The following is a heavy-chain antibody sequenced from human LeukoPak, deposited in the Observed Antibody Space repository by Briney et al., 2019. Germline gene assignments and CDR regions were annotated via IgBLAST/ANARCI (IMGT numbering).Heavy chain of an antibody. Sequence: GASVKVSCKASGYTFTGYYMHWVRQAPGQGLEWMGWIGAYNGNTYYAQKLQGRVTMTTDTSTSTAYMELRSLRSDDTAVYYCARDLKYYDNGGYDDTFDIWGQGTMITVSS. CDR2: IGAYNGNT. V-gene: IGHV1-18*04. D-gene: IGHD3-22*01. CDR1: GYTFTGYY. CDR3: ARDLKYYDNGGYDDTFDI. J-gene: IGHJ3*02.